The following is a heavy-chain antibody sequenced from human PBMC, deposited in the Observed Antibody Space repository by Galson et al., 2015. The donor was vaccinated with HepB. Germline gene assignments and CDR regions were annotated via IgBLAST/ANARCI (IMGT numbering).Heavy chain of an antibody. Sequence: SLRLSCAASGFTFSSYSMNWVRQAPGKGLEWVSSISSSSSYIYYADSVKGRFTISRDNAKNSLYLQMNSLRAEDTAVYYCARDARGGDYYGSGSYSYFDYWGQGTLVTVSS. CDR1: GFTFSSYS. CDR2: ISSSSSYI. V-gene: IGHV3-21*01. CDR3: ARDARGGDYYGSGSYSYFDY. D-gene: IGHD3-10*01. J-gene: IGHJ4*02.